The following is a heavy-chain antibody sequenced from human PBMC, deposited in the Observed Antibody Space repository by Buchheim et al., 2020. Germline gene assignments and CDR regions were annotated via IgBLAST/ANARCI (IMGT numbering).Heavy chain of an antibody. CDR2: INPSGGST. CDR3: ARDEDCSSTSCHLRGYYYYGMDV. V-gene: IGHV1-46*01. Sequence: QVQLVQSGAEVKKPGASVRVSCKASGYTFTSYYMHWVRQAPGQGLEWMGIINPSGGSTTYAQKFQGRVTMTRDTSTSTVYMELSSLRSEDTAMYYCARDEDCSSTSCHLRGYYYYGMDVWGQGTT. CDR1: GYTFTSYY. J-gene: IGHJ6*02. D-gene: IGHD2-2*01.